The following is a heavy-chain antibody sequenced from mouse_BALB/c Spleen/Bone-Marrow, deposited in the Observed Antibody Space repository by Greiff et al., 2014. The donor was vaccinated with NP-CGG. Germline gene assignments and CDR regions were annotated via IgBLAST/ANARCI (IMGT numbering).Heavy chain of an antibody. Sequence: QVQLQQSGAELVRPGTSVKVSCKASGYAFTNYLIGWVKQRPGQGLEWIGVINPGSGSSNYNENFKGKATLTADRSSSTAYMLLSSLTSDDSAVYFCARSRGYDVGPFAFWGQGTLVTVSA. CDR1: GYAFTNYL. V-gene: IGHV1-54*01. D-gene: IGHD2-2*01. CDR3: ARSRGYDVGPFAF. CDR2: INPGSGSS. J-gene: IGHJ3*01.